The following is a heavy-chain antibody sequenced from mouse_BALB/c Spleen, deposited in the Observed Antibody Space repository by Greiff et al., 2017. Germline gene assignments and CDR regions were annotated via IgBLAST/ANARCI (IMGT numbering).Heavy chain of an antibody. CDR2: ISSGSSTI. J-gene: IGHJ2*01. CDR1: GFTFSSFG. CDR3: ARDYGSSLLFDY. V-gene: IGHV5-17*02. Sequence: DVQLVESGGGLVQPGGSRKLSCAASGFTFSSFGMHWVRQAPEKGLEWVAYISSGSSTIYYADTVKGRFTISRDNPKNTLFLQMTSLRSEDTAMYYCARDYGSSLLFDYWGQGTTLTVSS. D-gene: IGHD1-1*01.